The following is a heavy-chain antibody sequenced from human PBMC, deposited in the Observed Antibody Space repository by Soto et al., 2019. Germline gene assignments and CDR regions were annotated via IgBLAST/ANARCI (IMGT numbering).Heavy chain of an antibody. V-gene: IGHV3-23*01. CDR1: GFTFRTYA. D-gene: IGHD2-2*01. J-gene: IGHJ5*02. CDR2: ISDSGTT. CDR3: AKGGEGSCSRTSCLYFSDS. Sequence: EVQLLDSGGGLVQPGGSLRLSCAASGFTFRTYAMSWVRQAPGKGLEWVSTISDSGTTYYAISVKGRFTISRDNSRNTLDLQMQSLRVEDTAVYYCAKGGEGSCSRTSCLYFSDSWGQGTLVTVSS.